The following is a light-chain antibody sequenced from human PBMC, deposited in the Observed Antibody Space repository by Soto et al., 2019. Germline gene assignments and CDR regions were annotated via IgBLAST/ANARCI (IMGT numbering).Light chain of an antibody. CDR3: AAWDHTLDAWV. J-gene: IGLJ3*02. Sequence: QTVVTQPPSASGTPGQRVTISCSGSSSNIEGNPVNWYQQVPGAAPKSLIYSTNYRASGVPDRISGSKSGTSASLAISGLQSEDEADYYCAAWDHTLDAWVFGGGTKLTVL. CDR1: SSNIEGNP. CDR2: STN. V-gene: IGLV1-44*01.